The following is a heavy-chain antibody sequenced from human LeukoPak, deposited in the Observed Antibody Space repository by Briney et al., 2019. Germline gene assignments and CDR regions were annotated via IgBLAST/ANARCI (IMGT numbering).Heavy chain of an antibody. J-gene: IGHJ3*02. Sequence: SVKVSCKASGGTFSSYAISWVRQAPGQGLEWMGGIIPIFGTANYAQKFQGRVTITADESTSTAYMELSSLRSEDTAVYYCARVPYSSSFHVGLGAFDIWGQGTMVTVSS. V-gene: IGHV1-69*13. CDR2: IIPIFGTA. CDR1: GGTFSSYA. CDR3: ARVPYSSSFHVGLGAFDI. D-gene: IGHD6-6*01.